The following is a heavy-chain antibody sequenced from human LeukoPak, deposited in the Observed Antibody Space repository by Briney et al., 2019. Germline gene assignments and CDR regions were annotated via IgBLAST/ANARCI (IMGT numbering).Heavy chain of an antibody. CDR2: IWYDGSNK. CDR1: GFTFSSYG. V-gene: IGHV3-33*01. CDR3: ARDYYSYSRGSWAFDI. D-gene: IGHD3-22*01. Sequence: GGSLRLSCAASGFTFSSYGMHWVRQAPGKGLEWVAVIWYDGSNKYYADSVKGRFTISRDNSKSTLYLQMNSLRAEDTAVYYCARDYYSYSRGSWAFDIWGQGTMVTVSS. J-gene: IGHJ3*02.